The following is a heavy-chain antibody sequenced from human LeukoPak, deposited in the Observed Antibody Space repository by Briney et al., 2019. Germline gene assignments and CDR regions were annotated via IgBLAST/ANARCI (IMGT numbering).Heavy chain of an antibody. CDR1: GFTFSSYS. CDR2: ISSSSSYI. D-gene: IGHD6-13*01. V-gene: IGHV3-21*01. Sequence: GGSLRLSCAASGFTFSSYSMNWVRQAPGKGLEWVSSISSSSSYITYADSVKGRFTISRDNAKNSLYLQMHSLRAEDTAVYYCARDSQAVGTDFDYWGQGTLVTVSS. CDR3: ARDSQAVGTDFDY. J-gene: IGHJ4*02.